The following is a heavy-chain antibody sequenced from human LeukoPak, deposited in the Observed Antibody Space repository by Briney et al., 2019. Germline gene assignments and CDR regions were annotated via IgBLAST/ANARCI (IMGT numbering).Heavy chain of an antibody. CDR2: ISSSSSTI. V-gene: IGHV3-48*01. Sequence: PGGSLRLSCAASGFTFSSYWMSWVRQAPGKGLEWVSYISSSSSTIYYADSVKGRFTISRDNAKNSLYLQMNSLRAADTAVYYCARDRSDFQHWGQGTLVTVSS. CDR1: GFTFSSYW. J-gene: IGHJ1*01. CDR3: ARDRSDFQH. D-gene: IGHD3-3*01.